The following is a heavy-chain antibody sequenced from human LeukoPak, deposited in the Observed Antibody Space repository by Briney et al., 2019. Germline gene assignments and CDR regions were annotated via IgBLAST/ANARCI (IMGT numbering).Heavy chain of an antibody. D-gene: IGHD6-19*01. CDR3: ARGIRTRWYSSEDWFDP. J-gene: IGHJ5*02. CDR1: GYTFTSYG. V-gene: IGHV1-18*01. Sequence: ASVKVSCRASGYTFTSYGISWVRQAPGQGLEWMGWISAYNGNTNYAQKLQGRVTMTTDTSTSTAYMELRSLRSDDTAVYYCARGIRTRWYSSEDWFDPWGQGTLVTVSS. CDR2: ISAYNGNT.